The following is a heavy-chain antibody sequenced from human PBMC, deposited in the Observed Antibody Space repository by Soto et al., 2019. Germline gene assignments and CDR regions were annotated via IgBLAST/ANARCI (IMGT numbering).Heavy chain of an antibody. CDR3: AREMITFGGVPDY. CDR2: IYYSGST. CDR1: GGSISSGDYY. D-gene: IGHD3-16*01. V-gene: IGHV4-30-4*01. Sequence: QVQLQESGPGLVKPSQTLSLTCTVSGGSISSGDYYWSWIRQPPGKGLEWIGYIYYSGSTYYNPSLKSRVTIAVGMSKNQFALKLSSVTAADTAVYYCAREMITFGGVPDYWGQGTLVTVSS. J-gene: IGHJ4*02.